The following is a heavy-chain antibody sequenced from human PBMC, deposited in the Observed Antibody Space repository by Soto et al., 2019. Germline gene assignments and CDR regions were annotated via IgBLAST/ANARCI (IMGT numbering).Heavy chain of an antibody. J-gene: IGHJ4*02. CDR1: GFNSNNYG. CDR3: AREDSIIIPAVSDF. CDR2: VSKSDYT. D-gene: IGHD2-2*01. V-gene: IGHV3-21*01. Sequence: PGGSLRLSCAVSGFNSNNYGINWVRQAPGKGLEWVSSVSKSDYTYYSDSVKGRFTISRDNAKNSVSLQMNTLGAEDTAVYYCAREDSIIIPAVSDFWGQGTLVTVSS.